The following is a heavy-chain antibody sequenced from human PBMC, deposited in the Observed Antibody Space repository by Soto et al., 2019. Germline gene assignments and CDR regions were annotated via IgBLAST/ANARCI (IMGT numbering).Heavy chain of an antibody. V-gene: IGHV4-30-2*01. CDR1: GGSISSGGYS. J-gene: IGHJ4*02. CDR2: IYHSGST. CDR3: ARGTAADFDY. D-gene: IGHD6-13*01. Sequence: SETLSLTCAVSGGSISSGGYSWSWIRQPPGKGLEWIGYIYHSGSTYYNPSLKSRVTISVDRSKNQSSLKLSSVTAADTAVYYCARGTAADFDYWGQGTLVTVSS.